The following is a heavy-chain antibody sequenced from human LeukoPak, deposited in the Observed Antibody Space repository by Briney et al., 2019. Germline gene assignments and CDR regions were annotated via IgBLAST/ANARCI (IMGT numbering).Heavy chain of an antibody. CDR1: GFTFSSYG. V-gene: IGHV3-30*18. Sequence: GGSVRLSCAASGFTFSSYGMHWVRQAPGKGLEWVAVISYDGSNKYYADSVKGRFTISRDNSKNTLYLQMNSLRAEDTAVYYCAKDSRAYYDILTGYYPMKYWGQGALVTVSS. D-gene: IGHD3-9*01. CDR2: ISYDGSNK. CDR3: AKDSRAYYDILTGYYPMKY. J-gene: IGHJ4*02.